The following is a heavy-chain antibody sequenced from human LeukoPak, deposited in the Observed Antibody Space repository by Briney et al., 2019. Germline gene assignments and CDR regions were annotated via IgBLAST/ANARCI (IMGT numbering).Heavy chain of an antibody. D-gene: IGHD2-21*02. CDR3: AKANYGGDCWPHYYYGMDV. J-gene: IGHJ6*02. CDR1: GFTFSSYA. CDR2: ISGSGGST. Sequence: GGSLRLSCAASGFTFSSYAMSWVRQAPGKGLEWVSAISGSGGSTYYADSVKGRFTISRDNSKNTLYLQMNSLRAEDTAVYYCAKANYGGDCWPHYYYGMDVWGQGTTVTVSS. V-gene: IGHV3-23*01.